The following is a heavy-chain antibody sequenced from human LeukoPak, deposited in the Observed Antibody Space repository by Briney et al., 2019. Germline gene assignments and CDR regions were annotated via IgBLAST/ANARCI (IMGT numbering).Heavy chain of an antibody. CDR3: ARRFCSGGSCYHAFDI. V-gene: IGHV3-13*01. CDR2: IGSAGET. J-gene: IGHJ3*02. Sequence: GGSLRLSCAASGFTFSNYDMHWVRQAAGEGLEWVSAIGSAGETYHAGSVRGRFTVSRESAKSSLYLEMNSLRVGDTAVYYCARRFCSGGSCYHAFDIWGQGTMVTVPS. CDR1: GFTFSNYD. D-gene: IGHD2-15*01.